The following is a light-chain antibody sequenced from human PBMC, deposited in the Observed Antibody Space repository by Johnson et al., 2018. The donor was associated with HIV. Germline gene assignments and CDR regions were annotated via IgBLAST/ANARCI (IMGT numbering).Light chain of an antibody. CDR1: SSDMGNYA. J-gene: IGLJ1*01. V-gene: IGLV1-51*01. Sequence: QSVLTQPPSVSAAPGQKVTISCSGSSSDMGNYAVSWYQQLPGTAPKLLIYDNNKRPSGIPDRFSGSKSGTSATLGITGLQTGDEADYYCGTWDSSLSAVYVFGSWTKVTVL. CDR3: GTWDSSLSAVYV. CDR2: DNN.